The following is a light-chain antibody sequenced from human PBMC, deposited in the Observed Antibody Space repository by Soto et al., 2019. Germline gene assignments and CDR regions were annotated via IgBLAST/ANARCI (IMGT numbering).Light chain of an antibody. CDR3: QQYGGSTRT. CDR2: GAS. J-gene: IGKJ1*01. Sequence: EIVLTQSPGTLSLSPGDSATLSCRASQTVTNNYLAWYQQKPGQAPRLLISGASIRAPGIPDRFSGSGSGTDFTLTISRLEPEDFAVYYCQQYGGSTRTFGQGTKVEIK. CDR1: QTVTNNY. V-gene: IGKV3-20*01.